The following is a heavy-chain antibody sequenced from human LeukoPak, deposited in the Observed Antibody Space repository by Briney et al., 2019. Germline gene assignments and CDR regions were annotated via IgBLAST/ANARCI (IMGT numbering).Heavy chain of an antibody. V-gene: IGHV1-18*01. CDR2: ISAYNGNT. CDR3: AGIAAAGTGGGYNWFDP. CDR1: GYTFTSYG. D-gene: IGHD6-13*01. J-gene: IGHJ5*02. Sequence: ASVKVSCKASGYTFTSYGISWVRQAPGQGLEWMGWISAYNGNTNYAQKLQGRVTMTTDTPTSTAYMELRSLRSDGTAVYYCAGIAAAGTGGGYNWFDPWGQGTLVTVSS.